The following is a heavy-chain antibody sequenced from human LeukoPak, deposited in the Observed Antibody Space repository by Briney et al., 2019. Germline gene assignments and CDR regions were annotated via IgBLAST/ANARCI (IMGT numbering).Heavy chain of an antibody. V-gene: IGHV3-13*01. Sequence: GGSLRLSCAASRFTFSSYDMHWVRQGTGKGLEWVSGIGTAADTYYLDSVKGRFTISRENAKNSLYLQMNSLRAGDTAVYYCARAHETGENAFDIWGQGTMVTVSS. CDR1: RFTFSSYD. D-gene: IGHD1-1*01. CDR3: ARAHETGENAFDI. J-gene: IGHJ3*02. CDR2: IGTAADT.